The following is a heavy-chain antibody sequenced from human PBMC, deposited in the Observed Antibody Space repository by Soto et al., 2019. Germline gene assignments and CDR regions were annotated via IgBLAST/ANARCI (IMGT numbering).Heavy chain of an antibody. V-gene: IGHV1-3*01. CDR3: ARDPVVVTTWYYFDY. CDR1: GYTFTSYA. Sequence: ASVKVSCKASGYTFTSYAMHWVRQAPGQRLEWMGWINAGNGNTKYSQKFQGRVTITRDTSAGTAYMELSSLRSEDTAVYYCARDPVVVTTWYYFDYWGQGTLVTVSS. J-gene: IGHJ4*02. CDR2: INAGNGNT. D-gene: IGHD3-22*01.